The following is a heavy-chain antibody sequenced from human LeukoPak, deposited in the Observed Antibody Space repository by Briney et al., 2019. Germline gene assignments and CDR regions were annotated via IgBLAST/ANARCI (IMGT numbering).Heavy chain of an antibody. J-gene: IGHJ6*04. CDR3: ARYCSSTSCYSASPYGMDV. V-gene: IGHV3-72*01. CDR2: SRIKANSYTT. D-gene: IGHD2-2*01. CDR1: GFTFSDHY. Sequence: PGGSLRLSCAASGFTFSDHYMDWVRRAPGKGLEWVGRSRIKANSYTTEYAASVKGRFTISRDDSKNSLYLQMSSLKTEDTAVYYCARYCSSTSCYSASPYGMDVWGKGTTVTVSS.